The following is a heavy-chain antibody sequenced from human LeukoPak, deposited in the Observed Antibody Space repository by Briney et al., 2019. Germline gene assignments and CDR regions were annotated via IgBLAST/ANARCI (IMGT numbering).Heavy chain of an antibody. V-gene: IGHV1-2*02. CDR1: GYTFTGYY. CDR3: ARDPADSSGYYYYYYYYYMDV. D-gene: IGHD3-22*01. Sequence: ASVKVSCKASGYTFTGYYMHWVRQAPGQGLEWMGWINPNSGGTNYAQKFQGRVTMTRDTSISTAYMELSRLRSDDTAVYYCARDPADSSGYYYYYYYYYMDVWGKGTTVTVSS. J-gene: IGHJ6*03. CDR2: INPNSGGT.